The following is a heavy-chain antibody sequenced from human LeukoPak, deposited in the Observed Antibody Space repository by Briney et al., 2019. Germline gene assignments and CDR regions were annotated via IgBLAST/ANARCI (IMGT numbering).Heavy chain of an antibody. V-gene: IGHV3-48*03. CDR1: GFTFSSYE. CDR2: ISSSGSTI. CDR3: ARARDGYNWEGYGYYYYYYMDV. D-gene: IGHD5-24*01. J-gene: IGHJ6*03. Sequence: PGGSLRLSCAASGFTFSSYEMNWVRQAPGKGLEWVSYISSSGSTIYYADSVKGRFTISRDNAKNSLYLQMNSLRAEDTAVYYCARARDGYNWEGYGYYYYYYMDVWGKGTTVTISS.